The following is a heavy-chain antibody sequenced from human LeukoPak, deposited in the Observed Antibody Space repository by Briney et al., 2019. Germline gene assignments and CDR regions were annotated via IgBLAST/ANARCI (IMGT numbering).Heavy chain of an antibody. CDR1: GGSISSGSYY. CDR3: AREGPIVRRGVAWGYFDY. CDR2: IYTSGST. V-gene: IGHV4-61*02. J-gene: IGHJ4*02. D-gene: IGHD3-10*01. Sequence: IPSETLSLTCIVSGGSISSGSYYWSWIRQPAGKGLEWIGRIYTSGSTNYNPSLKSRVTISVDTSKNQFSLKLSSVTAADTAVYYCAREGPIVRRGVAWGYFDYWGQGTLVTVSS.